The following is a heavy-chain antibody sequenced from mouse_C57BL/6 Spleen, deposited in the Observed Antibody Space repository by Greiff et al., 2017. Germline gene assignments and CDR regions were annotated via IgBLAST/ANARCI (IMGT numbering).Heavy chain of an antibody. V-gene: IGHV1-78*01. CDR1: GYTFTDHT. J-gene: IGHJ4*01. D-gene: IGHD2-2*01. Sequence: QVQLQQPVAELVKPGASVKISCKVSGYTFTDHTIHWMKQRPEQGLEWIGYIYPRDVSTKYNEKFKGKATLTADKSSSTAYMQLNSLTSEDSAVYFCARGRVHYGNDVDYYAMDYWGQGTSVTVSS. CDR3: ARGRVHYGNDVDYYAMDY. CDR2: IYPRDVST.